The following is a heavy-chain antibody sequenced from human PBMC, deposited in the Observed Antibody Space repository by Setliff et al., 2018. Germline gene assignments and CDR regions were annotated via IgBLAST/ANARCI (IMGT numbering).Heavy chain of an antibody. CDR3: ARDRDDGSSFAEYFQH. CDR1: GFTFSSYW. CDR2: IKPDGSEE. J-gene: IGHJ1*01. V-gene: IGHV3-7*01. D-gene: IGHD6-6*01. Sequence: GSLRLSCAASGFTFSSYWMSWVRQAPGKGLEWVANIKPDGSEESFADSVKGRFIISRENAKNSVYLQMNSLRAEDTAVYYCARDRDDGSSFAEYFQHWGQGTLVTVSS.